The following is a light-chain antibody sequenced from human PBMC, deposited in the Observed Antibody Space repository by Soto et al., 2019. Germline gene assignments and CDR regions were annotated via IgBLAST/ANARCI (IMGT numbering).Light chain of an antibody. CDR2: AAA. J-gene: IGKJ5*01. CDR3: QQSYSLTFT. Sequence: DIQMTQSPSSLSAFVGDRVTITCRTSQSIMTYLNWYQKKSGKAPKLLIYAAANLQSGVPSRFSGSGSGTEFTLTISSLQSEEFATYLCQQSYSLTFTFGPGTRLEI. CDR1: QSIMTY. V-gene: IGKV1-39*01.